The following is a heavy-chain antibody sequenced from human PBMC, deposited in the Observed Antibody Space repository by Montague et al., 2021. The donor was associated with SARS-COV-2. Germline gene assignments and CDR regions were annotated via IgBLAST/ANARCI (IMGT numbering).Heavy chain of an antibody. D-gene: IGHD6-13*01. V-gene: IGHV6-1*01. CDR2: TYYRSKWYN. Sequence: CAISGDSVSSHSAAWNWIRQSPSRGLEWLGRTYYRSKWYNDYAVSVKSRITINPDTSKNQFSLQLYSVTPEDTAVYYCASGRMVPYSSSWTTLYYYYGMDVWGQGTTVTVSS. CDR3: ASGRMVPYSSSWTTLYYYYGMDV. J-gene: IGHJ6*02. CDR1: GDSVSSHSAA.